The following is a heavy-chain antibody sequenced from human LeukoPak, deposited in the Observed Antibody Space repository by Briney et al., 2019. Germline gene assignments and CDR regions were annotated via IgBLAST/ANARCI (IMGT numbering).Heavy chain of an antibody. CDR1: GGSIRSYY. CDR2: IHYSGST. D-gene: IGHD4-17*01. J-gene: IGHJ4*02. Sequence: SSETLSLTCTVSGGSIRSYYWSWIRQPPGKGLEWIGYIHYSGSTNYIPSLKSRVTISIDTSKNQFSLKVSSVTAADTAVYYCAVGDSGYEYWGQGILVTVSS. V-gene: IGHV4-59*01. CDR3: AVGDSGYEY.